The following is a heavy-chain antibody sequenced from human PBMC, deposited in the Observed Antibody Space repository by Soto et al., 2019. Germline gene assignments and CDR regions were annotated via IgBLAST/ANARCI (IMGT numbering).Heavy chain of an antibody. V-gene: IGHV4-59*01. CDR1: GGSISSYY. CDR3: ARDGYHQLPPSQKSHYYYYYMDV. J-gene: IGHJ6*03. D-gene: IGHD2-2*01. CDR2: LYYSGST. Sequence: QVQLQESGPGLVKPSETLSLTCTVSGGSISSYYWSWIRQPPGKGLEWIGYLYYSGSTNYNPSLKSRVTISVDTSMNQFSLKLRSVTAADTAVYYCARDGYHQLPPSQKSHYYYYYMDVWGKGTTVTVSS.